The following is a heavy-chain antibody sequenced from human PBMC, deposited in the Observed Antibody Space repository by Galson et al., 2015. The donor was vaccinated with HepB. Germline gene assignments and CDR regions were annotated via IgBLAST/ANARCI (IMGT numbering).Heavy chain of an antibody. V-gene: IGHV7-4-1*02. J-gene: IGHJ4*02. Sequence: SVKVSCKASGYTFTIYAMNWVRQAPGQGLEWMGWINTNTGNPTYAQGFTGRFVFSLDTSVSTAYLQISSLKAEDTAVYYCARDRPGFTPSEQWLVRGNSYYFDYWGQGTLVTVSS. CDR2: INTNTGNP. CDR1: GYTFTIYA. D-gene: IGHD6-19*01. CDR3: ARDRPGFTPSEQWLVRGNSYYFDY.